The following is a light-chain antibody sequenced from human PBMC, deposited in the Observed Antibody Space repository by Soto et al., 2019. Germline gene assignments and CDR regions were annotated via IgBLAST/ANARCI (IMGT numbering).Light chain of an antibody. CDR2: ENN. V-gene: IGLV1-51*02. Sequence: QSVLTQPPSVSAAPGQKVTISCSGSSSNIGNNYVSWYQQLPGTAPNLLIFENNKRPSGIPDRFSGSKSGTSATLGITGLQTGDEADYYCGTWDSSLSAWVFGGGTKLTVL. J-gene: IGLJ3*02. CDR1: SSNIGNNY. CDR3: GTWDSSLSAWV.